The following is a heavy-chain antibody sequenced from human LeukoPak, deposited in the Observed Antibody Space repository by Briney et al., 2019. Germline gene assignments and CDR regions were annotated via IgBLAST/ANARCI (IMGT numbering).Heavy chain of an antibody. CDR2: ISSSSSYI. Sequence: GGSLRLSCAASGFTFSSYSMNWVRQAPGKGLEWVSSISSSSSYIYYADSVKGRFTISRDNAKNSLYLQMNSLRAEDTAVYYCAKRGVITFGGVKWGQGTLVTVSS. CDR3: AKRGVITFGGVK. CDR1: GFTFSSYS. V-gene: IGHV3-21*04. J-gene: IGHJ4*02. D-gene: IGHD3-16*01.